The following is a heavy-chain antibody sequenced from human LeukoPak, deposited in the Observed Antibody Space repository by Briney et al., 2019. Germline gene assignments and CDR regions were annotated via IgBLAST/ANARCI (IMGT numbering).Heavy chain of an antibody. V-gene: IGHV3-48*03. CDR2: ISGSGSTI. CDR1: GLTFSSYA. Sequence: PGGSLRLSCAASGLTFSSYAMHWVRQAPGKGLEWVSYISGSGSTIYYAEFVKGRFTISRDNAENSLYLQMNSLRAEDTAVYYCARNSLTGSSVPSVWGQGTLVTVSS. J-gene: IGHJ4*02. D-gene: IGHD3-9*01. CDR3: ARNSLTGSSVPSV.